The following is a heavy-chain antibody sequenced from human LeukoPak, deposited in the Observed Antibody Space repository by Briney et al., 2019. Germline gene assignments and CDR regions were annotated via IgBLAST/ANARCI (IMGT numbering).Heavy chain of an antibody. CDR1: GYTFTGYY. V-gene: IGHV1-2*02. Sequence: ASVKVSCKASGYTFTGYYMHWVRQAPGESLEWMGWINPNSGDTDYAQKLQGRVTMTTDTSTSTAYMELRSLRSDDTAVYYCARGDYSSSWYGRRDAFDIWGQGTMVTVSS. CDR3: ARGDYSSSWYGRRDAFDI. J-gene: IGHJ3*02. D-gene: IGHD6-13*01. CDR2: INPNSGDT.